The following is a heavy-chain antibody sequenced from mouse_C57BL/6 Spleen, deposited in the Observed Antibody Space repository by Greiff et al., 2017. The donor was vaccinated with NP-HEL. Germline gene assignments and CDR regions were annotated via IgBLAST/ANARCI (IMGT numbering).Heavy chain of an antibody. Sequence: EVQLQQSGPGMVKPSQSLSLTCTVTGYSITSGYDWHWIRHFPGNKLEWMGYISYSGSTNYNPSLKSRISITHDTSKNHFFLKLNSVTTEDTATYYCARAGNDEGGFYYAMDYWGQGTSVTVSS. J-gene: IGHJ4*01. D-gene: IGHD2-3*01. CDR1: GYSITSGYD. CDR2: ISYSGST. V-gene: IGHV3-1*01. CDR3: ARAGNDEGGFYYAMDY.